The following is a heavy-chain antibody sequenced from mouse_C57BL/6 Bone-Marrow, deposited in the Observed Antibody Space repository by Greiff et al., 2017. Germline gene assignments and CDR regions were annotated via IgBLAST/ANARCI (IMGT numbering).Heavy chain of an antibody. CDR3: AKGGWLLPPVYYYAMDY. CDR1: GFSLTSYG. J-gene: IGHJ4*01. D-gene: IGHD2-3*01. Sequence: VHLVESGPGLVAPSQSLSITCTVSGFSLTSYGVSWVRQPPGKGLEWLGVIWGDGGTNYHSALISRLSISKDNSKSQVFLKLNSLQTDDTATYYCAKGGWLLPPVYYYAMDYWGQGTSVTVSS. V-gene: IGHV2-3*01. CDR2: IWGDGGT.